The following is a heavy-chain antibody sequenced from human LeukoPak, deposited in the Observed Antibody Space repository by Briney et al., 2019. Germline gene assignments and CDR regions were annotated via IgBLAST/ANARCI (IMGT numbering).Heavy chain of an antibody. CDR2: INPNSGGT. CDR1: GYTFTGNY. V-gene: IGHV1-2*02. CDR3: ARDREITMVRGVILDAFDI. D-gene: IGHD3-10*01. J-gene: IGHJ3*02. Sequence: GASVKVSCKASGYTFTGNYMHWVRQAPGQGPEWMGWINPNSGGTNYAQKFQGRVTMTRDTSISTAYMELSRLRSDDTAVYYCARDREITMVRGVILDAFDIWGQGTMVTVSS.